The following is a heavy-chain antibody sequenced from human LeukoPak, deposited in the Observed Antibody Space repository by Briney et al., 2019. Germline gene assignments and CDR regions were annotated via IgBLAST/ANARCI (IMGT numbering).Heavy chain of an antibody. CDR2: IFYSGDS. V-gene: IGHV4-31*03. CDR3: ARDRAPISAATDF. J-gene: IGHJ4*02. D-gene: IGHD6-13*01. CDR1: HGSISSGGYY. Sequence: PSQTLSLTCTVSHGSISSGGYYWSWIRQHPGKGLEWIGYIFYSGDSYYNPSLKSRVTISVDTSKNQFSLKLRSVTAADTAVYYCARDRAPISAATDFWGQGTLVTVSS.